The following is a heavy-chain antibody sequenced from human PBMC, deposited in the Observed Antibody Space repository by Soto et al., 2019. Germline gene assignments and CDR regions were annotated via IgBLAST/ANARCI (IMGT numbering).Heavy chain of an antibody. CDR2: INQGGST. CDR3: AGDSFRFLNH. V-gene: IGHV4-34*01. J-gene: IGHJ5*02. CDR1: GGSFTGPY. D-gene: IGHD3-3*01. Sequence: SETLSLTCTVFGGSFTGPYWTFLRLPPGKGLEWIGEINQGGSTNYNPSLESRITLSIDTSKNQFSLRLKSVTAADTAIYYCAGDSFRFLNHWGQGTPVTVSS.